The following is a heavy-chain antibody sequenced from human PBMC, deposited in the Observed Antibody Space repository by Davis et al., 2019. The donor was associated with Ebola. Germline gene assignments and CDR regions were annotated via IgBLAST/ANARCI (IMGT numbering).Heavy chain of an antibody. CDR1: GYTFTSYG. CDR2: ISAYNGNT. Sequence: ASVKVSCKASGYTFTSYGISWVRQAPGQGLEWMGWISAYNGNTNYAQKLQGRVTMTTDTSTSTAYMELRSLRSDDTAVYYCARSAIPSPTWNYGMDVWGQGTTVTVSS. D-gene: IGHD2/OR15-2a*01. CDR3: ARSAIPSPTWNYGMDV. J-gene: IGHJ6*02. V-gene: IGHV1-18*01.